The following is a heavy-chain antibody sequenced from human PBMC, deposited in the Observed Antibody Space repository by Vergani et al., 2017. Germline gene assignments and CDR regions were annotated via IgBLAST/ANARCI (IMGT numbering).Heavy chain of an antibody. J-gene: IGHJ6*03. V-gene: IGHV4-59*01. Sequence: QVQLQESGPGLVKPSETLSLTCTVSGGSISSYYWSWIRQPPGKGLEWIGYIYYSGSTNYNPSLKSRVTISVDTSKNQFSLKLSSVTAADTAVYYCARGLTYDFWSGYYTYYYYYMDVWGKGTTVTVSS. CDR2: IYYSGST. CDR3: ARGLTYDFWSGYYTYYYYYMDV. CDR1: GGSISSYY. D-gene: IGHD3-3*01.